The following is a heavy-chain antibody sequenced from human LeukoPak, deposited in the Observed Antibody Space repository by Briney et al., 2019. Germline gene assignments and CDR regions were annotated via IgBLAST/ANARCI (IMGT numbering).Heavy chain of an antibody. D-gene: IGHD5-18*01. Sequence: SETLSLTCAVSGYSISSSNWWGWIRQPPGKGLEWIGYIYYSGSTYYNPSLKSRVTMSVDTSKNQFSLMLSSVTAVDTAVYYCARNVDTVMVGGGWFDPWGQGTLVTVSS. CDR2: IYYSGST. CDR3: ARNVDTVMVGGGWFDP. CDR1: GYSISSSNW. J-gene: IGHJ5*02. V-gene: IGHV4-28*01.